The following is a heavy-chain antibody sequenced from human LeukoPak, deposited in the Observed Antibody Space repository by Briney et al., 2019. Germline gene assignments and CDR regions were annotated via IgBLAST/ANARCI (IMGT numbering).Heavy chain of an antibody. CDR2: ISYDGSNK. CDR3: ARDGTYRYYDFWSGTQPYFDC. Sequence: GGSLRLSCSASGFTFSGYAMHWVRQAPGKGLEWVAVISYDGSNKYYADSVKGRFTISRDNSKNTLYLQMNSLRAEDTAVYYCARDGTYRYYDFWSGTQPYFDCWGQGTLVTVSS. J-gene: IGHJ4*02. V-gene: IGHV3-30-3*01. CDR1: GFTFSGYA. D-gene: IGHD3-3*01.